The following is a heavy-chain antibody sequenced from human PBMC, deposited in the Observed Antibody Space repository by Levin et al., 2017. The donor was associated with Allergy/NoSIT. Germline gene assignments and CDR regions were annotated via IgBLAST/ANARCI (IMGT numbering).Heavy chain of an antibody. V-gene: IGHV3-15*01. J-gene: IGHJ4*02. Sequence: GGSLRLSCVASGFTFNNAWMNWVRQAPGKGLEWVGQIKSKTDDGTIDYAAPVKGRFTISRDDAKDTLYLQMNSLKTEDTAVYYCTTDGGSYGDDYWGQGTLVIVSS. CDR2: IKSKTDDGTI. D-gene: IGHD1-26*01. CDR3: TTDGGSYGDDY. CDR1: GFTFNNAW.